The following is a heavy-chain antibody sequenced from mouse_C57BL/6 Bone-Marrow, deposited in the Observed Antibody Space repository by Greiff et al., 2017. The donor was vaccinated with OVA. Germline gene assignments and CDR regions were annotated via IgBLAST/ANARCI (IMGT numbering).Heavy chain of an antibody. CDR1: GYTFTSYW. D-gene: IGHD2-2*01. CDR2: IDPSDSYT. CDR3: ATGGYDAPYYAMDY. V-gene: IGHV1-50*01. J-gene: IGHJ4*01. Sequence: QVQLQQPGAELVKPGASVKLSCKASGYTFTSYWMQWVKQRPGQGLEWIGEIDPSDSYTNYNQKFKGKATLTVDTSSSTAYMQLSSLTSEDSAVYYCATGGYDAPYYAMDYWGQGTSVTVSS.